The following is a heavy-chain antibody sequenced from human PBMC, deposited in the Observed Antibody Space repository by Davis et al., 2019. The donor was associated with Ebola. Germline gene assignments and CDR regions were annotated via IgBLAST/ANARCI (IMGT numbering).Heavy chain of an antibody. CDR1: GYRFTSCY. D-gene: IGHD3-22*01. J-gene: IGHJ3*02. CDR3: AREGGRYYDSSGYVFDI. V-gene: IGHV1-46*01. Sequence: ASVKVSCKASGYRFTSCYMHWVRQAPGQGLEWMGIINPITGGTSYAQNFQVRVNMTRDTSTSTVYMELGSLRSEDTAVYYCAREGGRYYDSSGYVFDIWGQGTMVKVSS. CDR2: INPITGGT.